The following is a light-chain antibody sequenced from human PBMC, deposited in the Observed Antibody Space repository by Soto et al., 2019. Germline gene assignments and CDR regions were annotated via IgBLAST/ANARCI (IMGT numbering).Light chain of an antibody. CDR3: QQYSYWPLT. V-gene: IGKV3-15*01. CDR2: GAS. J-gene: IGKJ4*01. Sequence: EIVMTQSPATLSVSPGERATLSCRASQSVSSNLAWYQQKPGQAPRLLIYGASTRATGIPARFSGSGSGTEFTLTIGSLQSEDVAVYYCQQYSYWPLTFGGGTKVEIK. CDR1: QSVSSN.